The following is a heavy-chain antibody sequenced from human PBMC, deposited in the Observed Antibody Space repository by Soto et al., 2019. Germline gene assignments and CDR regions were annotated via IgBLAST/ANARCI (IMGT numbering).Heavy chain of an antibody. CDR1: GFSFSSYA. CDR2: ISARGGSS. D-gene: IGHD5-12*01. Sequence: EVQLLESGVGLVQPGGSLRLSCVASGFSFSSYAMVWVRQAPGKGLEWVSVISARGGSSYFADTVKGRFTISRDNSKNLLSLEMNSLRAEDTAIYFCAKGSIEYSASVDNWGQGTLVLVSS. J-gene: IGHJ4*02. CDR3: AKGSIEYSASVDN. V-gene: IGHV3-23*01.